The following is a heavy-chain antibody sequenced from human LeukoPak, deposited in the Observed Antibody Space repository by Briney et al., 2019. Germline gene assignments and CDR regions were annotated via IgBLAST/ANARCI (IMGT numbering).Heavy chain of an antibody. CDR3: ARAGGGDFDY. D-gene: IGHD2-21*01. Sequence: SETLSLTCTVSGGSISSSSYYWGWIRQPPGKGLEWIGSIYYSGSTYYNPSLKSRVTISVDTSKNQFSLKLSPVTAADTAVYYCARAGGGDFDYWGQGTLVTVSS. CDR2: IYYSGST. CDR1: GGSISSSSYY. J-gene: IGHJ4*02. V-gene: IGHV4-39*07.